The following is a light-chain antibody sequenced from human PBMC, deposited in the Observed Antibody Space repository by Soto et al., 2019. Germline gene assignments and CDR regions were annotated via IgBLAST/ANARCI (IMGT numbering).Light chain of an antibody. CDR3: QQYNNWPFS. Sequence: EIVMTQSPASLSVSPGERVTLSCRAGQGVTPNLAWYHQKSGQSPRLLIYDVSSRATGVPARFSGTGSETDFTLTISGLQSEDYAVYYCQQYNNWPFSFGQGTRLEIK. J-gene: IGKJ5*01. V-gene: IGKV3-15*01. CDR1: QGVTPN. CDR2: DVS.